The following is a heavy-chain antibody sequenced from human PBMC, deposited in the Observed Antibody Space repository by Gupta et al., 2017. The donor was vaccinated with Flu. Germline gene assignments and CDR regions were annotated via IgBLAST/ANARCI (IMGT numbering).Heavy chain of an antibody. V-gene: IGHV3-73*02. CDR1: GFSLSGSA. D-gene: IGHD3-22*01. CDR3: TRRQYYYDDVAYYQFDY. CDR2: IRSEANDFAT. J-gene: IGHJ4*02. Sequence: EVRLVESGGALVQPGGSLKLSCTASGFSLSGSAMHWVRQASGKGLEWIGHIRSEANDFATAYAASVKGRFTISREDSMNTAYLQMNSLKTEDTAVYFCTRRQYYYDDVAYYQFDYWGQGTLVTVSS.